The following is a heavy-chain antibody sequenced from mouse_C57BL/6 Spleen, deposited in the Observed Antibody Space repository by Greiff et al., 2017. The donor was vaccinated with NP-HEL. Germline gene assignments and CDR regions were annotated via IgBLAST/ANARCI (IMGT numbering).Heavy chain of an antibody. CDR1: GFTFSSYA. Sequence: EVKLMESGGGLVKPGGSLKLSCAASGFTFSSYAMSWVRQTPEKRLEWVATISDGGSYTYYPDNVKGRFTLSRDNAKNNLYLQMSHLKSEDTAMYYYAREAPYAMDYWGQGTSVTVSS. D-gene: IGHD3-1*01. J-gene: IGHJ4*01. CDR2: ISDGGSYT. CDR3: AREAPYAMDY. V-gene: IGHV5-4*01.